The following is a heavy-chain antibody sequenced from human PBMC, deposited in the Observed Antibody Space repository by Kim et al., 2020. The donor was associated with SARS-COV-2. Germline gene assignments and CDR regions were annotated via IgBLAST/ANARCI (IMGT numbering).Heavy chain of an antibody. J-gene: IGHJ6*02. V-gene: IGHV3-11*01. D-gene: IGHD4-17*01. CDR3: ARVDYGGGSDYFYGMDV. Sequence: SVQGRFTISRDNAKKSLHLQMNSLRVEDTAIYYCARVDYGGGSDYFYGMDVWGQGTTVTVSS.